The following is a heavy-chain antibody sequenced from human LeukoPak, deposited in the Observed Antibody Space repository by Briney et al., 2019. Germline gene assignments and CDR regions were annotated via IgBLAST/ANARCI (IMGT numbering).Heavy chain of an antibody. D-gene: IGHD3-16*02. CDR2: INTDGSTI. CDR1: GFTFSSYW. J-gene: IGHJ4*02. CDR3: ARAGSYRFDY. Sequence: GGSLRLSCAPSGFTFSSYWMHWIRQAPGKGLEWVSRINTDGSTITYADSVKGRFTTSRDNARNTLYLQMNSLRDEDTAVYYCARAGSYRFDYWGQGTLVTVSS. V-gene: IGHV3-74*03.